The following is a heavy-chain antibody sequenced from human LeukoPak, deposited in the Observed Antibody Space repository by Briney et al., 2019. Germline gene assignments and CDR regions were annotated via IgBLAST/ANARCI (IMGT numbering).Heavy chain of an antibody. D-gene: IGHD1-26*01. V-gene: IGHV1-69*05. CDR2: IIPIFGTA. CDR1: GGTFSSYA. J-gene: IGHJ3*02. Sequence: SVKVSCKASGGTFSSYAISWVRQAPGQGLERMGGIIPIFGTANYAQKFQGRVTITTDESTSTAYMELNSLGSEDTAVYYCARLRKVGATPRDAFDIWGQGTMVTVSS. CDR3: ARLRKVGATPRDAFDI.